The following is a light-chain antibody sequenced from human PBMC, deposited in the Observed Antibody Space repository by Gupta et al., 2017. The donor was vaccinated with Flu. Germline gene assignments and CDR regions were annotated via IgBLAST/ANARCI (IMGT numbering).Light chain of an antibody. CDR3: SSDTTNNTLV. CDR1: SSDIGAYYA. CDR2: DVI. V-gene: IGLV2-14*03. Sequence: TSSDIGAYYAGSWHQQPPRTALNLINYDVINPPSGVAKLFSGSKSGTASSLTIAGLQAEDDADYYCSSDTTNNTLVFGGGTKLTVL. J-gene: IGLJ2*01.